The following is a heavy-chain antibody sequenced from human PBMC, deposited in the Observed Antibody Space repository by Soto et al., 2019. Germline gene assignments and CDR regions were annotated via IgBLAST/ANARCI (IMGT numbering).Heavy chain of an antibody. J-gene: IGHJ4*02. CDR1: GYTFTSYY. CDR3: ATCATAKYYDFWSGYYDY. D-gene: IGHD3-3*01. Sequence: ASVKVSCKASGYTFTSYYMHWVRQAPGQGLEWMGIINPSGGSTSYAQKFQGRVTMTTDTSTSTVYMELRSLRSDDTAVYYCATCATAKYYDFWSGYYDYWGQGTLVTVSS. V-gene: IGHV1-46*01. CDR2: INPSGGST.